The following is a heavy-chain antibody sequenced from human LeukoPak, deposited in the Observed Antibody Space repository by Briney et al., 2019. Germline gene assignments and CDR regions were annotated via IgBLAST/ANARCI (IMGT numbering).Heavy chain of an antibody. CDR3: AKDGQATMIVVDAPPRRYNWFDP. CDR1: GGTFSSYA. J-gene: IGHJ5*02. V-gene: IGHV1-69*04. Sequence: ASVKVSCTASGGTFSSYAISWVRPAPGQGLEWMGRIIPILGIANYAQKFQGRVTITADKSTSTAYMELSSLRSEDTAVYYCAKDGQATMIVVDAPPRRYNWFDPWGQGTLVTVSS. CDR2: IIPILGIA. D-gene: IGHD3-22*01.